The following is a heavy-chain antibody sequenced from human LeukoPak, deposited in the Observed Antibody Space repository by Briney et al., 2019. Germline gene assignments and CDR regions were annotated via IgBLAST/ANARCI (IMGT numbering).Heavy chain of an antibody. Sequence: ASVKVSCKASGYTFTGYYMHWVRQAPGQGLEWMGWINPNSGGTNYAQKFQGRVTMTRDTSISTAYMELSRLRSDDTAVYYCARVRWFGELSDFDYWGQGTLATVSS. CDR2: INPNSGGT. D-gene: IGHD3-10*01. CDR1: GYTFTGYY. J-gene: IGHJ4*02. V-gene: IGHV1-2*02. CDR3: ARVRWFGELSDFDY.